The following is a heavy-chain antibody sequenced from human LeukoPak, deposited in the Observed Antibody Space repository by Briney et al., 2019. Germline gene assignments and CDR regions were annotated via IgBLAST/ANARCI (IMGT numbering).Heavy chain of an antibody. D-gene: IGHD3-10*01. J-gene: IGHJ6*02. CDR3: ARGGLLWSGRDLEYYYYYGMDV. Sequence: PGGSLRLSCAASGFTFSSYWMHWVRQAPGKGLVWVSRINSDGSSTSYADSVKGRFTVSRDNSKNTLYLQMNSLRAEDTAVYYCARGGLLWSGRDLEYYYYYGMDVWGQGTTVTVS. CDR1: GFTFSSYW. CDR2: INSDGSST. V-gene: IGHV3-74*01.